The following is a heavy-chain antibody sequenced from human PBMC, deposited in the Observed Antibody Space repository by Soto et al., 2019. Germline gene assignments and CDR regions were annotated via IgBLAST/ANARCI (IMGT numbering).Heavy chain of an antibody. CDR1: VDTFTSYW. V-gene: IGHV5-10-1*01. CDR3: ARHDYSKPYYGMDV. J-gene: IGHJ6*02. D-gene: IGHD4-4*01. Sequence: GASVKISEKCFVDTFTSYWIIGFLQMTGKGLEWMGRIYPSDSYTNYSPSFQGHVTISADKSISTAYLQWSSLKASDTAMYYCARHDYSKPYYGMDVWGQGTTVPV. CDR2: IYPSDSYT.